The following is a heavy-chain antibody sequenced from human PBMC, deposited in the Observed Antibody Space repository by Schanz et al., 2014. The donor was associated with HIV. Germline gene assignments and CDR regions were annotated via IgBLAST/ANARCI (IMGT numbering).Heavy chain of an antibody. V-gene: IGHV3-9*01. D-gene: IGHD3-16*01. CDR1: GFTFKDYA. CDR2: MTWNRRRI. J-gene: IGHJ6*02. Sequence: EVQLLESGGGLVQPGGSLRLSCAASGFTFKDYAMSWVRQAPGKGLEWVSGMTWNRRRIGYGDSVKGRFSISRDNAKNSLYLQMNSLRVDDTAIYYCAKGIMGATEFYYGMDVWGQGTTVTVSS. CDR3: AKGIMGATEFYYGMDV.